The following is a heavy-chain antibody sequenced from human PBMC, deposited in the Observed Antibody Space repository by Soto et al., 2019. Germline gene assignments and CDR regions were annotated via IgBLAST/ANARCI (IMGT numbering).Heavy chain of an antibody. CDR3: ASHYYDRPGSDAFDL. D-gene: IGHD3-22*01. CDR2: VYHSGTT. J-gene: IGHJ3*01. Sequence: QVQLQESGPGLVKPSGTLSLTCAVSGDSISSDHWWHWVRQPPGKGLEWIGEVYHSGTTNNNPSLKSRGSMSLDKSKNQFSLKLTSVTAADTAIYYCASHYYDRPGSDAFDLWGPGTMVTVSS. V-gene: IGHV4-4*02. CDR1: GDSISSDHW.